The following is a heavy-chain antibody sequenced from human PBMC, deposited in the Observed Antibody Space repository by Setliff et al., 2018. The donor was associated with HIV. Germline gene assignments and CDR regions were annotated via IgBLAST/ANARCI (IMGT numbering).Heavy chain of an antibody. V-gene: IGHV4-61*09. Sequence: SETLSLTCSVSGDSISSGSYYWSWIRLPAGKGLEWIGQIHTTGCTNYNPSLKSRVTISIDTSKNQFSLKLNSVTATDTAVYYCAKRTFDSGRFDPWGQGTLVTVSS. CDR3: AKRTFDSGRFDP. CDR1: GDSISSGSYY. CDR2: IHTTGCT. J-gene: IGHJ5*02. D-gene: IGHD3-16*01.